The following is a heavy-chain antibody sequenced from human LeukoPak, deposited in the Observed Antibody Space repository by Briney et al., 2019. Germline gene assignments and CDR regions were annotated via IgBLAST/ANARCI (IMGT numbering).Heavy chain of an antibody. J-gene: IGHJ3*02. Sequence: GGSLRLSCAASGFTFSSYGMHWVRQAPGKGLEWVSVIYSGGSTYYADSVEGRFTISRDNSKNTLYLQMNSLRAEDTAVYYCARVQPMTTARGAFDIWGQGTMVTVSS. D-gene: IGHD4-17*01. CDR3: ARVQPMTTARGAFDI. V-gene: IGHV3-66*01. CDR1: GFTFSSYG. CDR2: IYSGGST.